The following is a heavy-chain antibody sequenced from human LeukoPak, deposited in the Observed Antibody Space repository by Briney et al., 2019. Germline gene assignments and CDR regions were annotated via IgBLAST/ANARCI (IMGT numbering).Heavy chain of an antibody. J-gene: IGHJ6*03. CDR3: ARDLSGDHYYYYYYMDV. V-gene: IGHV4-61*02. CDR1: GRSISSGSYY. CDR2: IYTSGST. D-gene: IGHD7-27*01. Sequence: SQTLSLTCTVSGRSISSGSYYWSWIRQPAGKGLEWIGRIYTSGSTNYNPSLKSRVTISVDTSKNQFSLKLSSVTAADTAVYYCARDLSGDHYYYYYYMDVWGKGTTVTVSS.